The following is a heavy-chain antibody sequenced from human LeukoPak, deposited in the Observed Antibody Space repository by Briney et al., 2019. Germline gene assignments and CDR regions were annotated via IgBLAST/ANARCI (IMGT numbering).Heavy chain of an antibody. CDR1: GGSISSYY. J-gene: IGHJ4*02. D-gene: IGHD3-10*01. Sequence: PSETLSLTCTVSGGSISSYYWSWIRQPPGKGLEWIGYVSYSGSTNYNPSLKSRVTISVDTSKNQFPLKLSSVTAADTAVYYGARESVVRGVDYWGQGTLVTVSS. CDR2: VSYSGST. V-gene: IGHV4-59*01. CDR3: ARESVVRGVDY.